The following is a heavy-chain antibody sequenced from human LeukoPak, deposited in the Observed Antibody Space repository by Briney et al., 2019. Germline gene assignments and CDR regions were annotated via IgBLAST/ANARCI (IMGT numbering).Heavy chain of an antibody. D-gene: IGHD3-9*01. J-gene: IGHJ3*02. Sequence: PGGSLRLSCAASGFTVSRNYMSWVRQAPGKGLEWVSVLYSDGSTYHADSVKGRFTISRDNSKNTLYLQMNSLRAEDTAVYYCARLEKLRYFDWLSHDAFDIWGQGTMVTVSS. V-gene: IGHV3-53*01. CDR3: ARLEKLRYFDWLSHDAFDI. CDR1: GFTVSRNY. CDR2: LYSDGST.